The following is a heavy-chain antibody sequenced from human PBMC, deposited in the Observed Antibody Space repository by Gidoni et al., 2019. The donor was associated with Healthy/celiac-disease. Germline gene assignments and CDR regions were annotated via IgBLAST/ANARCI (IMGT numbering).Heavy chain of an antibody. CDR3: ARGMDYYDSSGYYLP. D-gene: IGHD3-22*01. Sequence: QVQLQESGPGLVKPSETLSLTCTVPGGSISSYYWSWIRQPAGKGLEWIGRIYTSGSTNYNPSLKSRVTMSVDTSKNQFSLKLSSVTAADTAVYYCARGMDYYDSSGYYLPWGQGTLVTVSS. CDR1: GGSISSYY. J-gene: IGHJ4*02. CDR2: IYTSGST. V-gene: IGHV4-4*07.